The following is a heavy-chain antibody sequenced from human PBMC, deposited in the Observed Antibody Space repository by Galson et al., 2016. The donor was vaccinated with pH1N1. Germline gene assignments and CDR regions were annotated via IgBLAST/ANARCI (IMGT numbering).Heavy chain of an antibody. J-gene: IGHJ6*02. CDR1: GGTFSNSA. V-gene: IGHV1-69*06. CDR2: ISPNFGSI. CDR3: ATAGPLVREILYYSYAMDV. D-gene: IGHD3-10*01. Sequence: SVKVSCKASGGTFSNSAISWVRQAPGQGLEWMGGISPNFGSINYAQRFQGRVTVSADIFTNTAYMELSRLRSEDTAIYYCATAGPLVREILYYSYAMDVWGQGTTVTVSS.